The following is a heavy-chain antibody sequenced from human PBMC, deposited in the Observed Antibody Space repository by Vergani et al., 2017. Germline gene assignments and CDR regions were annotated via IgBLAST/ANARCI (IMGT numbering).Heavy chain of an antibody. Sequence: EVQLVPSGAEVKKPGESLNISCQISGYSFTNYWIGWVRQMPGKGLEWMGIIHPADSDTSYSPSFQGQVTISVDKSISPAYLQRSSLSASDSAIYYCARLYGRDSSGSKYFDYWGQGTLVTVSS. CDR2: IHPADSDT. CDR1: GYSFTNYW. J-gene: IGHJ4*02. D-gene: IGHD3-22*01. CDR3: ARLYGRDSSGSKYFDY. V-gene: IGHV5-51*01.